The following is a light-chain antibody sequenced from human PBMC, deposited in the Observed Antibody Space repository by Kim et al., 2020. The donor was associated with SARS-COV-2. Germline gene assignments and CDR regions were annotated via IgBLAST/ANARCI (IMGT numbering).Light chain of an antibody. V-gene: IGKV1-39*01. Sequence: PSVGDRVTITCRASQSISSYVKWYQQKPGKAPNLLIYAASSLQSGVPSRFSGSGSGTDFTLTISSLQPEDFAVYYCQQSYSTPRTFGEGTKVDIK. CDR1: QSISSY. CDR3: QQSYSTPRT. J-gene: IGKJ1*01. CDR2: AAS.